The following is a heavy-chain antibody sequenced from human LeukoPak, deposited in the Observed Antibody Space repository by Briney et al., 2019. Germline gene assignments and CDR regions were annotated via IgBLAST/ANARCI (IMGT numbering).Heavy chain of an antibody. V-gene: IGHV1-18*01. CDR1: GYTFSNYG. Sequence: ASVKVSCKVSGYTFSNYGISWVRQAPGQGLEWMGWISGYKGDTNYAQKLQGRVTMTTDTSTSTAYMELRSLRSDDTAVYYCARDPGDIVVVPAAMGPYYYYYGMDVWGQGTTVTVSS. D-gene: IGHD2-2*01. CDR3: ARDPGDIVVVPAAMGPYYYYYGMDV. CDR2: ISGYKGDT. J-gene: IGHJ6*02.